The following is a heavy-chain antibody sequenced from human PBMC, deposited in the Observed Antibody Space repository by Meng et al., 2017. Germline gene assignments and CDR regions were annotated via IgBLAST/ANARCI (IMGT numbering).Heavy chain of an antibody. CDR1: GYTFTGFY. J-gene: IGHJ3*02. CDR2: INPNSGGT. V-gene: IGHV1-2*02. CDR3: ARDQGDSGYDDAFEI. Sequence: ASVKVSCKASGYTFTGFYIHWMRQAPGQGLEWMGWINPNSGGTDYAQKFQGRVTMTRDTSISTAYMELSRLTSDDTAVYYCARDQGDSGYDDAFEIWGQGTMVTVSS. D-gene: IGHD5-12*01.